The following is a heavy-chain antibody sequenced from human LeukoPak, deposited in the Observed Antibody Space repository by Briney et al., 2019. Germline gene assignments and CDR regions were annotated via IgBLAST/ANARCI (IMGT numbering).Heavy chain of an antibody. CDR3: ARESGSYYVSFDY. V-gene: IGHV4-61*08. J-gene: IGHJ4*02. CDR2: IYYSGST. Sequence: SETLSLTCTVSGGSISSGGYYWSWIRQHPGKGLEWIGYIYYSGSTNYNPSLKSRVTMSVDTSKNQFSLKLSSVTAADTAAYYCARESGSYYVSFDYWGQGTLVTVSS. CDR1: GGSISSGGYY. D-gene: IGHD1-26*01.